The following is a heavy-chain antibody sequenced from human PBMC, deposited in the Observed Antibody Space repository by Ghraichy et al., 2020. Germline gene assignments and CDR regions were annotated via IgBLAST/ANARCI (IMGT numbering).Heavy chain of an antibody. V-gene: IGHV3-48*03. CDR1: GFTFSSYE. J-gene: IGHJ4*02. CDR2: ISSSGSTI. Sequence: LSLTCAASGFTFSSYEMNWVRQAPGKGLEWVSYISSSGSTIYYADSVKGRFTISRDNAKNSLYLQMNSLRAEDTAVYYCARDLGARGYSYGFDYWGQGTLVTVSS. CDR3: ARDLGARGYSYGFDY. D-gene: IGHD5-18*01.